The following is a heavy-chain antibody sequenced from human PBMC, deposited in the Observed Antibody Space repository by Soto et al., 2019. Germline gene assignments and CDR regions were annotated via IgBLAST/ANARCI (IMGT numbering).Heavy chain of an antibody. CDR1: GDSISSGHYF. J-gene: IGHJ2*01. Sequence: QVQLQESGPGLVKPSQTLSLTCTVSGDSISSGHYFWSWIRQLPGKGLEWIGNIFYNGSTYYNPSRKSRITISLDTSKSQFSLKVSSVTAADTAVYFCARDRYFDLWGRGTLVTVSS. CDR2: IFYNGST. CDR3: ARDRYFDL. V-gene: IGHV4-31*03.